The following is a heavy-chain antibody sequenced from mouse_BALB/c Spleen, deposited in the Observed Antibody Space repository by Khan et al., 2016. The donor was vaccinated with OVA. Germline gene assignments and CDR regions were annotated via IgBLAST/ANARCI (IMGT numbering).Heavy chain of an antibody. D-gene: IGHD3-3*01. V-gene: IGHV1S137*01. CDR2: ISTYYGDA. CDR1: GYTFTDYA. Sequence: QMQLEESGAELVRPGVSVKISCKGSGYTFTDYAMPWVKQSHAKSLEWIGVISTYYGDASYNQKFKGKATMTVDKSSSTAYMELARLTSEDSAIYYCARGGRFAYWGQGTLVTVSA. CDR3: ARGGRFAY. J-gene: IGHJ3*01.